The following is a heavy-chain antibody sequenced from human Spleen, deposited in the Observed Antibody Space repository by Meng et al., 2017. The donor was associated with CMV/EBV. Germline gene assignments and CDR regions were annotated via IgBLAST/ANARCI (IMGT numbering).Heavy chain of an antibody. D-gene: IGHD6-19*01. CDR2: IYSGGST. CDR3: ARYNNGWWGLDY. CDR1: GFTVSSNY. J-gene: IGHJ4*02. Sequence: GGSLRLSCAASGFTVSSNYMSWVRQAPGKGLEWVSVIYSGGSTYYADSVKGRFTISRDNSKNTLYLQMNSLRVEDTAVYYCARYNNGWWGLDYWGQGTLVTVSS. V-gene: IGHV3-66*02.